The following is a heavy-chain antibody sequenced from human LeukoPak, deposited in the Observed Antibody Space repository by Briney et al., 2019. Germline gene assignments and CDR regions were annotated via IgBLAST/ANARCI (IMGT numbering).Heavy chain of an antibody. Sequence: PSETLSLTCTVSGDSVSSGRDYWGWIRQPPGKGLEWLAYIYHTGSTDYNPPLKSRVTISIDTMRNHFSLKLSSVTTADTAVYYCVRVGGFYDSSGYLDSWGQGILVSVSS. CDR2: IYHTGST. CDR3: VRVGGFYDSSGYLDS. J-gene: IGHJ5*01. D-gene: IGHD3-22*01. CDR1: GDSVSSGRDY. V-gene: IGHV4-61*03.